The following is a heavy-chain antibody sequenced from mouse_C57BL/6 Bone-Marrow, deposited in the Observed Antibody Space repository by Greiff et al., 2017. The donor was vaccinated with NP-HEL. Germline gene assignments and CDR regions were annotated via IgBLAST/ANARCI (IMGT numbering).Heavy chain of an antibody. D-gene: IGHD1-1*01. CDR1: GYTFTDYY. CDR3: ARLSLITTVVPYYFDY. CDR2: INPNNGGT. J-gene: IGHJ2*01. V-gene: IGHV1-26*01. Sequence: VQLQQSGPELVKPGASVKISCKASGYTFTDYYMNWVKQSHGKSLEWIGDINPNNGGTSYNQKFKGKATLTVDKSSSTAYMELRSLTSEDSAVYYCARLSLITTVVPYYFDYWGQGTTLTVSS.